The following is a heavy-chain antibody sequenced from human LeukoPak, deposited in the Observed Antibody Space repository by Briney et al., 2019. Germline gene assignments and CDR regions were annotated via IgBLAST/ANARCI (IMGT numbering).Heavy chain of an antibody. D-gene: IGHD3-3*01. V-gene: IGHV1-69*04. Sequence: SVKVSCMASGGTFSSYTISWVRQAPGQGLEWMGRIIPILGMANHAQKFQGRVTITADKSTSTAYMELSSLRSEDTAVYYCARDKSAIFGVVPHEDYYYYMDVWGKGTTVTVSS. J-gene: IGHJ6*03. CDR3: ARDKSAIFGVVPHEDYYYYMDV. CDR2: IIPILGMA. CDR1: GGTFSSYT.